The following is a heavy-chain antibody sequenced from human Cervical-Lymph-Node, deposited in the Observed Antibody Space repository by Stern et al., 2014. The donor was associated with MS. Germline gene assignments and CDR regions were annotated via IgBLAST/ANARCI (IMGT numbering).Heavy chain of an antibody. D-gene: IGHD6-6*01. V-gene: IGHV3-11*06. CDR2: ISSSSSYT. J-gene: IGHJ4*02. Sequence: QVQLVESGGGLVKPGGSLRLSCAASGFTFSDYYMSWIRQAPGKGLEWVSYISSSSSYTNYADSMKGRFTISRDNAKNSLYLQMNSLRAEDTAVYYCARYSSSSGLIYWGQGTLVTVSS. CDR3: ARYSSSSGLIY. CDR1: GFTFSDYY.